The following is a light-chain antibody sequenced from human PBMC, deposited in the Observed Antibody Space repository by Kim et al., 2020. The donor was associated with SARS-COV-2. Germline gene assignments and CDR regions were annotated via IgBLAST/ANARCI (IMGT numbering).Light chain of an antibody. J-gene: IGKJ4*01. CDR3: QQYNNWPLT. CDR2: GAF. CDR1: QSISSN. V-gene: IGKV3-15*01. Sequence: VSPGESATLSCRASQSISSNLAWYQQKPGQAPTLLIFGAFTRATGIPARFSGSGSGTEFTLTISSPQSEDFALYYCQQYNNWPLTFGGGTKVDIK.